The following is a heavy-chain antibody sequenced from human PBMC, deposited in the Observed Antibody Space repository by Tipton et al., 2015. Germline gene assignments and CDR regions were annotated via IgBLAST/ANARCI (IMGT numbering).Heavy chain of an antibody. V-gene: IGHV4-61*09. CDR2: IHQSGST. CDR3: ARRRTNNSWSY. CDR1: GDSISSGKYY. J-gene: IGHJ4*02. D-gene: IGHD6-13*01. Sequence: TLSLTCTVSGDSISSGKYYWTWIRQYARKGLEWIGYIHQSGSTRYNPSLKSRITISLDTSKNQFSLRLSSVTAADTAAYYCARRRTNNSWSYWGQGTLVTVSS.